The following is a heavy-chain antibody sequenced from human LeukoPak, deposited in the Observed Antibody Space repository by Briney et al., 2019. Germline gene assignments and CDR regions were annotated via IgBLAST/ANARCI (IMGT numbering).Heavy chain of an antibody. Sequence: PSETLSLTCTVSGGSISSYYWSWIRQPPGKGLEWLGYIYYSGSTNYNPSLKSRVTISVDTSKNQFSLKLSSVTAADTAVYYCARNIVVVPAARHWYFDLWGRGTLVTVSS. CDR2: IYYSGST. CDR1: GGSISSYY. V-gene: IGHV4-59*01. J-gene: IGHJ2*01. D-gene: IGHD2-2*01. CDR3: ARNIVVVPAARHWYFDL.